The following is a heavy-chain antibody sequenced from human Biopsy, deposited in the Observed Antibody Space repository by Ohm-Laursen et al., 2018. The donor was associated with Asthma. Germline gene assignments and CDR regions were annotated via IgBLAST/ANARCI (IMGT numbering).Heavy chain of an antibody. J-gene: IGHJ6*02. D-gene: IGHD3-10*01. V-gene: IGHV1-18*01. CDR2: ISVYNGNT. Sequence: SVKVSCKTSCYTFNSAGITWVRQAPGQGLERMGWISVYNGNTKVAKKLQDRVTMITDTSTSTAYMELRSLRSDDTAVYFCARAVDYSHYYGIDVWGQGTTVTVS. CDR1: CYTFNSAG. CDR3: ARAVDYSHYYGIDV.